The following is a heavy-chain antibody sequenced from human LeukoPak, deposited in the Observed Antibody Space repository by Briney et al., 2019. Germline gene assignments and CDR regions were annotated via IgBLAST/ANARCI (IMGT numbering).Heavy chain of an antibody. CDR1: GFSFSSYW. V-gene: IGHV3-7*05. J-gene: IGHJ4*02. D-gene: IGHD5-12*01. Sequence: GGSLRLSCAASGFSFSSYWMSWVRQAPGKGLEWVANIKEDGSEKYYVDSLKGRFTISRDNAKSSLSLQLNSLRAEDTAVYYCARDQGWLHFDNWGQGTLVTVSS. CDR3: ARDQGWLHFDN. CDR2: IKEDGSEK.